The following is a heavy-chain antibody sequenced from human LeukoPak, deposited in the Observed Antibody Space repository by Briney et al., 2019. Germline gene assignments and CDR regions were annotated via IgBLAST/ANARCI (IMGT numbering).Heavy chain of an antibody. Sequence: GGSLRLSCAASGFTVSSNYMSWVRQAPGKGLEWVSVIYSGGSTYYADSVKGRFTISRYNSKNTLYLQMNSLRAEDTAVYYCARVKVQSGDYDTPIFDYWGQGTLVTVSS. D-gene: IGHD4-17*01. CDR2: IYSGGST. V-gene: IGHV3-53*04. J-gene: IGHJ4*02. CDR3: ARVKVQSGDYDTPIFDY. CDR1: GFTVSSNY.